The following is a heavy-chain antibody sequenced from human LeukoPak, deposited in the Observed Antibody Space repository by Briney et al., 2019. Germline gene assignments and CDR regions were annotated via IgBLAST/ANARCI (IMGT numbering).Heavy chain of an antibody. D-gene: IGHD3-22*01. Sequence: SETLSLTCTVSGGSISSDSYYWAWIRQPPGKGLEWIASIYYSGSTCYNPSLKSRVTISVDTSRNQFSLKLSSVTAADTAVYYCARENPSGYYNRPIDYWGQGTLVTVSS. CDR1: GGSISSDSYY. J-gene: IGHJ4*02. V-gene: IGHV4-39*02. CDR2: IYYSGST. CDR3: ARENPSGYYNRPIDY.